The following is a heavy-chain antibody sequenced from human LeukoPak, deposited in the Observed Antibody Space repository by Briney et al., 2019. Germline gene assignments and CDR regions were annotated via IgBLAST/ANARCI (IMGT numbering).Heavy chain of an antibody. D-gene: IGHD3-9*01. Sequence: GGTLRLSCAASGFTFSDYGMSWVRQAPGKGLEWISSISSTGGTTYYADSVKGRFTISRDNAKNSLYLQMNSLRAEDTAVYYCARDNAGYYEGAIDYWGQGTLVTVSS. CDR2: ISSTGGTT. CDR1: GFTFSDYG. J-gene: IGHJ4*02. V-gene: IGHV3-48*04. CDR3: ARDNAGYYEGAIDY.